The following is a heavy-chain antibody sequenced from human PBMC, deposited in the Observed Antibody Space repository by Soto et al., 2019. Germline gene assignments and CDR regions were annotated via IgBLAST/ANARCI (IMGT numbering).Heavy chain of an antibody. V-gene: IGHV3-23*01. Sequence: GGSLRLSCAASGFTFSSYAMSWVRQAPGKGLERVSAISGSGGSTYYADSVKGRFTISRDNSKNTLYLQMNSLRAEDTAVYYCAKDRVYYYDSSGYFRGDAFDIWGQGTMVTVSS. J-gene: IGHJ3*02. D-gene: IGHD3-22*01. CDR3: AKDRVYYYDSSGYFRGDAFDI. CDR1: GFTFSSYA. CDR2: ISGSGGST.